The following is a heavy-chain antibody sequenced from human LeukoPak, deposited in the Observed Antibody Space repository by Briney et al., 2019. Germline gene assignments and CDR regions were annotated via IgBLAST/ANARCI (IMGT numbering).Heavy chain of an antibody. V-gene: IGHV1-18*01. CDR1: GYTFTSYG. CDR2: ISAYNGNT. CDR3: ARDSPGGIVVVPALKTSMDV. J-gene: IGHJ6*02. Sequence: ASVKVSCKASGYTFTSYGISWVRQAPGQGLEWMGWISAYNGNTNYAQKLQGRVTMTTDTSTSTAYMELRSLRSGDTAVYYCARDSPGGIVVVPALKTSMDVWGQGTTVTVSS. D-gene: IGHD2-2*01.